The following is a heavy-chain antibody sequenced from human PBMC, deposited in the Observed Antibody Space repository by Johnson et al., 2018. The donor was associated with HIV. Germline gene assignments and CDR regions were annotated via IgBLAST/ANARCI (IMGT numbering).Heavy chain of an antibody. CDR1: GFTFDDFA. V-gene: IGHV3-9*01. Sequence: VQLVESGGGVVQPGGSLRLSCAASGFTFDDFAMHWVRQAPGKGLEWVSGISGNSNSIGYADSVKGRFTISRDNAKNSLYLQMNSLRAEDTALYYCAKDLLGGNKGFDAFDIGGQGTMVTVSS. CDR3: AKDLLGGNKGFDAFDI. J-gene: IGHJ3*02. D-gene: IGHD4-23*01. CDR2: ISGNSNSI.